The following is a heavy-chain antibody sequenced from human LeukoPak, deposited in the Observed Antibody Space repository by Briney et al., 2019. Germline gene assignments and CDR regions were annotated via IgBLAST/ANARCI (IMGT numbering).Heavy chain of an antibody. Sequence: KSSETLSLTCTVSGGSISSYYWSWIRQPPGKGLEWIGYIYYSGSTNYNPSLKSRGTISLDTSKNQFSLKLSSVTAADTAVYYCARGNYDSSGYYFGYWGQGTLVTVSS. D-gene: IGHD3-22*01. V-gene: IGHV4-59*08. J-gene: IGHJ4*02. CDR2: IYYSGST. CDR1: GGSISSYY. CDR3: ARGNYDSSGYYFGY.